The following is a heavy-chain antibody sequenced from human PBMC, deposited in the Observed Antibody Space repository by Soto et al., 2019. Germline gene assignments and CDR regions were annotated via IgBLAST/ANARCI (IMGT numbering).Heavy chain of an antibody. Sequence: QVQLVQSGAEVKKPGSSVKVSCKTSGDTFSSYAISCVRQAPGQGLEWMGGIIPILGTPSYAQKFQGRVTITADKSTSTAYMELSSLRSEDTAVYYCARERSRYDRSGYYRPDDWGQGTLVTVSS. J-gene: IGHJ4*02. CDR3: ARERSRYDRSGYYRPDD. V-gene: IGHV1-69*06. D-gene: IGHD3-22*01. CDR1: GDTFSSYA. CDR2: IIPILGTP.